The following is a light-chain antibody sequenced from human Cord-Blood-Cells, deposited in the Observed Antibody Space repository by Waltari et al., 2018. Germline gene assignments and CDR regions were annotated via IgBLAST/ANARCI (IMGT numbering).Light chain of an antibody. Sequence: QSALTQPPSVSGSPGHSLTISCTGTSSDVGGYNYVSWYQQHPGKAPKLMIYDVSNRPSGVSNRFSGSKSGNTASLTISGLQAEDEADYYCSSYTSSSTYVFGTGTKVTVL. CDR2: DVS. V-gene: IGLV2-14*01. CDR1: SSDVGGYNY. J-gene: IGLJ1*01. CDR3: SSYTSSSTYV.